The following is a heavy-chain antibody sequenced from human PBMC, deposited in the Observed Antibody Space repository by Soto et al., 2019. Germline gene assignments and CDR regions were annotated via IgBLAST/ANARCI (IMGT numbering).Heavy chain of an antibody. V-gene: IGHV3-64*01. CDR1: GFTFSSYA. J-gene: IGHJ4*02. Sequence: EVQLVESGGGLVQPGGSLRLSCAASGFTFSSYAMHWVRQAPGKGLEYVSVISGKGDSTYYANSVKGRFTISRDNSKNSLYLQMGSLRAEDMAVYYCARRRYGLYFDYWGQGTLVTVSS. CDR3: ARRRYGLYFDY. CDR2: ISGKGDST. D-gene: IGHD4-17*01.